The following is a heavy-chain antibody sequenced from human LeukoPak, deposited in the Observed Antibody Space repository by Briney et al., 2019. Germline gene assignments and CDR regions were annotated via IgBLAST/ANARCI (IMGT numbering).Heavy chain of an antibody. Sequence: GASVKVSCKASGGTFSSYAISLVRQAPGQGLEWMGGIIPIFGTANYAQKFQDRVTITADESTSTAYMELSSLRSEDTAVYYCAREGVVVPAVTGYYFDYWGQGTLVTVSS. V-gene: IGHV1-69*13. CDR3: AREGVVVPAVTGYYFDY. D-gene: IGHD2-2*01. J-gene: IGHJ4*02. CDR2: IIPIFGTA. CDR1: GGTFSSYA.